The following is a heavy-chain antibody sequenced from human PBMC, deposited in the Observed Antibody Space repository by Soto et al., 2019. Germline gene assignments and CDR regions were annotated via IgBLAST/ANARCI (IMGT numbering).Heavy chain of an antibody. CDR2: ISGSDGRT. CDR3: AKDCRQWLVRAFDI. Sequence: GGSLRLSCAASGFTFSNSAMNWVRQAPGKGLEWVSVISGSDGRTYYADSVKGRFTISRDNSKNTLYLDMNSLRAEDTAVYYCAKDCRQWLVRAFDIWGQGTMVTVSS. D-gene: IGHD6-19*01. CDR1: GFTFSNSA. J-gene: IGHJ3*02. V-gene: IGHV3-23*01.